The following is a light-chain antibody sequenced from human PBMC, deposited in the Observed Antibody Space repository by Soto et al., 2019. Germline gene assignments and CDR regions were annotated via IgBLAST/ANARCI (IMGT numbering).Light chain of an antibody. V-gene: IGLV1-51*01. J-gene: IGLJ2*01. CDR2: DNQ. Sequence: QSVLTQLPSVSAAPGQKVSISCSGSSSNVGKNFVSWYQHVPGKAPKLLIYDNQKRPSGIPDRFSASKSGTLATLDITGLQTGDEADYYCGTWDSSLTIGVIFGGGTKVTVL. CDR3: GTWDSSLTIGVI. CDR1: SSNVGKNF.